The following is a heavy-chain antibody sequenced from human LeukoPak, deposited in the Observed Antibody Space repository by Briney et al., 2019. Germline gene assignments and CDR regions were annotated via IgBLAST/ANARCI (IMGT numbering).Heavy chain of an antibody. D-gene: IGHD5-24*01. CDR1: GFTFSSYS. CDR3: AKDLEMATITDAFDI. V-gene: IGHV3-30*18. CDR2: ISYDGSNK. J-gene: IGHJ3*02. Sequence: GGSLRLSCAASGFTFSSYSMNWVRQAPGKGLEWVAVISYDGSNKYYADSVKGRFTISRDNSKNTLYLQMNSLRAEDTAVYYCAKDLEMATITDAFDIWGQGTMVTVSS.